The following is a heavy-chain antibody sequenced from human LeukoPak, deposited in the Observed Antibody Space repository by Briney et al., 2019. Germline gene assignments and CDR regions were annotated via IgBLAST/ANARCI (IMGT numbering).Heavy chain of an antibody. Sequence: GGSLRLSCAASGFTVSSNYMSWVRQAPGKGLEWVSIIYSGGSTYYADCVKGRFTISRDNSKNTLSLQMNSLRAEDTAVYFCARGDSVNVFDYWGQGTLVTVSS. CDR1: GFTVSSNY. J-gene: IGHJ4*02. CDR3: ARGDSVNVFDY. V-gene: IGHV3-66*01. CDR2: IYSGGST. D-gene: IGHD3-16*01.